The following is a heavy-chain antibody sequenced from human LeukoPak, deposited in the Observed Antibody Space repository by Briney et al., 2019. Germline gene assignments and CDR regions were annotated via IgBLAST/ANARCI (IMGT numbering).Heavy chain of an antibody. D-gene: IGHD2-2*01. CDR3: ARGWAIVVVPAATPYYFDY. CDR2: INHSGST. Sequence: SETLSLTCTVSGGSISTTNYYWSWIRQPPGKGLEWIGEINHSGSTNYNPSLKSRVTISVDTSKNQFSLKLSSVTAADTAVYYCARGWAIVVVPAATPYYFDYWGQGTLVTVSS. CDR1: GGSISTTNYY. V-gene: IGHV4-39*07. J-gene: IGHJ4*02.